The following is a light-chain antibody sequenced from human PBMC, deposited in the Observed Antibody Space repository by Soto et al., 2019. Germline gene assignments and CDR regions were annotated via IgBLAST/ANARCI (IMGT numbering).Light chain of an antibody. CDR3: SSFTSGVTFV. CDR2: EVT. V-gene: IGLV2-14*01. CDR1: RSDVGAYNY. Sequence: QSALTQPASVSGSPGQSIAISCTGTRSDVGAYNYVSWYQQHPGKAPKLMISEVTNRPSGVSDRFSGSKSGNTASLTISGLQAEDEADYYCSSFTSGVTFVFGTGTKVTVL. J-gene: IGLJ1*01.